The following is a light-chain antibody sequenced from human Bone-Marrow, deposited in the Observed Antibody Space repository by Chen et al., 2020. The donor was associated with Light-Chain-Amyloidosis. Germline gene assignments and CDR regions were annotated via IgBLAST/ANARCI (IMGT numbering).Light chain of an antibody. CDR2: DVS. V-gene: IGLV2-11*01. CDR3: CSDAGSYSLYV. J-gene: IGLJ1*01. CDR1: SSDVGGYYF. Sequence: QAALTHPRSVSGSPGQPVSISCTGTSSDVGGYYFVSWYQKHPVKAPKLMIYDVSKPPSGFPDRFSGSKAGNAASLTIAGLQADDEDDYCCCSDAGSYSLYVFGSGTKVTVL.